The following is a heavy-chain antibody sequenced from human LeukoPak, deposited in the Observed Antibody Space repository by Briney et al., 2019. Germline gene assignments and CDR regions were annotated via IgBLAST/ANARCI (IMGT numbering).Heavy chain of an antibody. J-gene: IGHJ4*02. V-gene: IGHV3-9*01. Sequence: SLRLSCAASGFTFDDYAMHWVRQAPGKGLEWVSGISWNSGSIGYADSVKGRFTISRDNAKNSLYLQMNSLRAEDTALYDCAKDILGRGVTATSTRIDYWGQGTLVTVSS. CDR1: GFTFDDYA. CDR2: ISWNSGSI. D-gene: IGHD2-21*02. CDR3: AKDILGRGVTATSTRIDY.